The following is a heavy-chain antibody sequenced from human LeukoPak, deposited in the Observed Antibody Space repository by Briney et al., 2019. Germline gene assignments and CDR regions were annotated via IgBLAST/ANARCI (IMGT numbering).Heavy chain of an antibody. D-gene: IGHD4-17*01. CDR3: ARPPGNAVTSIY. V-gene: IGHV1-8*01. J-gene: IGHJ4*02. Sequence: ASVKISCKASGYTFTTYDINLVRQAPGQGLEWMGWMTPNSGDTGYAQNFQGRVTMTRNTSISTAYMELSSLRSEDTAVYYCARPPGNAVTSIYWGQGTLVTVSS. CDR1: GYTFTTYD. CDR2: MTPNSGDT.